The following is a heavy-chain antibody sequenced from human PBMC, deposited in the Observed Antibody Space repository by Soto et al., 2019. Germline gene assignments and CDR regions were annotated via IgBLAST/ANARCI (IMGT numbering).Heavy chain of an antibody. V-gene: IGHV3-7*01. CDR1: GFTFSSYG. Sequence: EVQLVESGGGLVQPGGSLRLSCAASGFTFSSYGMTWVRQAPGKGLEWVANIKQDGSKKYYVDSVKGRFTISRDNAKNSLYLQMNSLRAEDTAVYYCAKRVWYFDLWGRGTLVTVSS. J-gene: IGHJ2*01. CDR2: IKQDGSKK. CDR3: AKRVWYFDL.